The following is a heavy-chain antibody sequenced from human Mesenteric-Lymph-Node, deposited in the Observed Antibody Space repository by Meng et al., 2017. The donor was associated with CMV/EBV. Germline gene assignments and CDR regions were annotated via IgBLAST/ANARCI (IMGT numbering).Heavy chain of an antibody. CDR2: INHSGST. V-gene: IGHV4-34*01. CDR1: GGSFSGYY. J-gene: IGHJ4*02. Sequence: LTCAAYGGSFSGYYWSWIRQPPGKGLEWIGEINHSGSTNYNPSLKSRVTISVDTSKNQFSLKLSSVTAADTAVYYCARVGVGATFDYWGQGTLVTVSS. CDR3: ARVGVGATFDY. D-gene: IGHD1-26*01.